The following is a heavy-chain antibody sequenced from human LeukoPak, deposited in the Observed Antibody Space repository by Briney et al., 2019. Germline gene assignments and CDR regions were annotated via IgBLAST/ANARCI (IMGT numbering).Heavy chain of an antibody. Sequence: ASVKVSCKASGYTFTSYAMHWVRQAPGQRLEWMGWINAGNGNTKYSQKFQGRVTITRDTSASTAYMGLSSLRSEDTAVYYCARVRAIAAAGTYYWGQGTLVTVSS. D-gene: IGHD6-13*01. V-gene: IGHV1-3*01. CDR1: GYTFTSYA. J-gene: IGHJ4*02. CDR2: INAGNGNT. CDR3: ARVRAIAAAGTYY.